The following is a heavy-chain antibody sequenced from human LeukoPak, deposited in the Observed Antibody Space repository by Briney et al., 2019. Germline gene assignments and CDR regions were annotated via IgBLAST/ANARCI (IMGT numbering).Heavy chain of an antibody. V-gene: IGHV4-39*01. CDR1: GGSISSSSYY. D-gene: IGHD5-24*01. Sequence: PSETLSLTCTVSGGSISSSSYYWGWIRQPPGKGLKWIGSIYYSGNTYYNPSLQSRVTISVDTSKNQFSLKLSSVTTADTAVYYCARLHSRRDGFSTEAWHFDYWGQGTLVTVSS. CDR3: ARLHSRRDGFSTEAWHFDY. J-gene: IGHJ4*02. CDR2: IYYSGNT.